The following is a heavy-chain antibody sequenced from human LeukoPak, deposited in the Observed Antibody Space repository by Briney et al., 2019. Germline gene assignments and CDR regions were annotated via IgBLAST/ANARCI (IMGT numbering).Heavy chain of an antibody. D-gene: IGHD6-19*01. CDR3: ARTLTVAGTGSFDY. CDR2: IRHDDSNK. Sequence: GGSLRLSCAASGFTFSSFAMHWVRQAPGKGLEWLAFIRHDDSNKIYADSKQGRLTISRDNSKNTLYLQMNSLRVEDTAVYYCARTLTVAGTGSFDYWGQGTLVTVSS. CDR1: GFTFSSFA. J-gene: IGHJ4*02. V-gene: IGHV3-30*02.